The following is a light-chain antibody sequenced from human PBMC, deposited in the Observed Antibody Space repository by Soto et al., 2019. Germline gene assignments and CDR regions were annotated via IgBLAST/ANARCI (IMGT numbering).Light chain of an antibody. CDR3: QQSHFTPWT. CDR1: QTISSY. CDR2: TTS. Sequence: DIQMTQSPSSLSASVGDRVTITCRASQTISSYLNWYQQKPGKAPKLLIHTTSNLQSGVPSRFSGSASGTDFTLTISSLQPEDFATYYCQQSHFTPWTFGRGTKVEV. V-gene: IGKV1-39*01. J-gene: IGKJ1*01.